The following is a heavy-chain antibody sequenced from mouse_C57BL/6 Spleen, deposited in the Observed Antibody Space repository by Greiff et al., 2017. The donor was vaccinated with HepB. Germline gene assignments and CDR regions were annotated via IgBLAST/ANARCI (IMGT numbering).Heavy chain of an antibody. CDR1: GFTFSDYY. V-gene: IGHV5-16*01. CDR3: ARDGNWGYYAMDY. CDR2: INYDGSST. Sequence: EVKVVESEGGLVQPGSSMKLSCTASGFTFSDYYMAWVRQVPEKGLEWVANINYDGSSTYYLDSLKSRFIISRDNAKNILYLQMSSLKSEDTATYYCARDGNWGYYAMDYWGQGTSVTVSS. D-gene: IGHD4-1*01. J-gene: IGHJ4*01.